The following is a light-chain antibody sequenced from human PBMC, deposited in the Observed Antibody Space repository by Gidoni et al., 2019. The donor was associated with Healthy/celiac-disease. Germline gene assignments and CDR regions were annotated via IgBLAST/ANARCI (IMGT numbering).Light chain of an antibody. CDR1: QSLLHSNGYNY. J-gene: IGKJ3*01. V-gene: IGKV2-28*01. Sequence: DIVMTQSPLSLPVTPGEPASISCRSSQSLLHSNGYNYLDWYLQKPGQAPQLLIYFGSNRASGVPDRFSGSGSGTDFTLKISSVEAEDVGVYYCKQARKWLYTFGQGTKVDIK. CDR3: KQARKWLYT. CDR2: FGS.